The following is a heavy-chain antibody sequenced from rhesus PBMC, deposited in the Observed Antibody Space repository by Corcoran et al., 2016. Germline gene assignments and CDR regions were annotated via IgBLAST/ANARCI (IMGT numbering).Heavy chain of an antibody. D-gene: IGHD4-23*01. CDR2: ISGSCGST. CDR1: GGSISSNY. Sequence: QVQLQESGPGLVKASETLSLTCAVSGGSISSNYWSWIRQPPGKGLEWIGRISGSCGSTDSNPSLQARVTISTVTSKNQFSLKLSAVTAADTAVYYCAGGEYSNGYFDLWGPGTPITISS. J-gene: IGHJ2*01. CDR3: AGGEYSNGYFDL. V-gene: IGHV4-173*01.